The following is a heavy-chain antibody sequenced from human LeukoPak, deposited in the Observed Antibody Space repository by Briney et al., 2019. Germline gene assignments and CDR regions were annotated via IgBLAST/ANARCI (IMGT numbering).Heavy chain of an antibody. V-gene: IGHV3-30*03. CDR2: ISYDGSNK. D-gene: IGHD3-10*01. CDR1: GFTFSSYG. Sequence: GRSLRLSCAASGFTFSSYGMHWVRQAPGKGLEWVAVISYDGSNKYYADSVKGRFTISRDNSKNTLYLQMNSLRAEDTAVYYCARDAGLWFGELAHFDYWGQGTLVTVSS. CDR3: ARDAGLWFGELAHFDY. J-gene: IGHJ4*02.